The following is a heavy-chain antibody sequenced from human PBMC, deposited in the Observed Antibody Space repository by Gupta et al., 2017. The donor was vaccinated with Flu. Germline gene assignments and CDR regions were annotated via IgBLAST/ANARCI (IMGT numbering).Heavy chain of an antibody. CDR2: INSGTSHV. V-gene: IGHV3-21*02. CDR3: ARGGGSLSY. CDR1: VFTFTSDA. J-gene: IGHJ4*02. Sequence: DVQLVESGGGLVSPGGSLRLSCAASVFTFTSDAMNWIRQAPGKGLEWVASINSGTSHVSYADSVKGRFTLSRDNTGSSLFLQMNSLRGEDTAVYYGARGGGSLSYWGQGTLVTVSS. D-gene: IGHD2-15*01.